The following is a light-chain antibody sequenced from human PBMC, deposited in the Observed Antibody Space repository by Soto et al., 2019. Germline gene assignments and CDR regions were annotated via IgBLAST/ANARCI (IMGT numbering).Light chain of an antibody. CDR2: GAS. CDR1: QSVRDNY. Sequence: EIVLTQSPNTVSLSPGERVTLSCRASQSVRDNYLAWYQQKPGQAPRLLIYGASTRATDIPDRFSGSGSGTDFSLTINSLEPEDFAVYYCQQYGTSLYTFGQGTTLEIK. CDR3: QQYGTSLYT. J-gene: IGKJ2*01. V-gene: IGKV3-20*01.